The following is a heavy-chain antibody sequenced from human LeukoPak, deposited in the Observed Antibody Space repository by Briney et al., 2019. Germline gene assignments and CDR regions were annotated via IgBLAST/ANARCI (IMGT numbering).Heavy chain of an antibody. D-gene: IGHD5-12*01. CDR3: AVLSGHYYFDY. Sequence: GSLRLSCAASGFTFSNYYMAWVRQAPGKGLEWVSAISGSGGSTYYADSVKGRFTISRDNSKDTLYLQMRSLRAEDTAIYYCAVLSGHYYFDYWGQGTLVTVSS. J-gene: IGHJ4*02. V-gene: IGHV3-23*01. CDR1: GFTFSNYY. CDR2: ISGSGGST.